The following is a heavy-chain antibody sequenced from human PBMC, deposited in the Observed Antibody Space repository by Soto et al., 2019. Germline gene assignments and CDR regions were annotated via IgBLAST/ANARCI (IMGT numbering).Heavy chain of an antibody. CDR3: ATLYYYGSGSYWGYYYYYGMDV. D-gene: IGHD3-10*01. Sequence: QLQLQESGPGLVKPSETLSLTCTVSGGSISSSSYYWGWIRQPPGKGLEWIGSIYYSGSTYYNPSLKSRVIISVDTSMNQFSLKLSSVTAADTAVYYCATLYYYGSGSYWGYYYYYGMDVWGQGTTVTVSS. CDR1: GGSISSSSYY. CDR2: IYYSGST. V-gene: IGHV4-39*01. J-gene: IGHJ6*02.